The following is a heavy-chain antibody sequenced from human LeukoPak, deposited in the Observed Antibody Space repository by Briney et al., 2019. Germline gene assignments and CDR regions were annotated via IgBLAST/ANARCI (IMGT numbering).Heavy chain of an antibody. V-gene: IGHV3-30*02. Sequence: PGGSLRLSCAASGFTFSAYGMQWLPHAPGKGLEGVAFIRYDGSNKYYADSLKGRFTISRDNSKNTLYLQMNSLTAEDTAIYYCAKRMGPMVTTGDRPLDYWGQGTLVTVSS. CDR2: IRYDGSNK. CDR3: AKRMGPMVTTGDRPLDY. CDR1: GFTFSAYG. J-gene: IGHJ4*02. D-gene: IGHD4-17*01.